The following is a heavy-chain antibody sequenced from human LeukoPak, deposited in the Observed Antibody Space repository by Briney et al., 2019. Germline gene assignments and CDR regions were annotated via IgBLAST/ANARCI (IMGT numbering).Heavy chain of an antibody. CDR3: ARDSMIVVVSDAFDI. J-gene: IGHJ3*02. V-gene: IGHV1-18*01. CDR2: ISACNGNT. CDR1: GYTFTSYG. Sequence: ASVKVSCKASGYTFTSYGISWVRQAPGQGLEWMGWISACNGNTNYAQKLQGRVTMTTDTSTSTAYMELRSLRSDDTAVYYCARDSMIVVVSDAFDIWGQGTMVTVSS. D-gene: IGHD3-22*01.